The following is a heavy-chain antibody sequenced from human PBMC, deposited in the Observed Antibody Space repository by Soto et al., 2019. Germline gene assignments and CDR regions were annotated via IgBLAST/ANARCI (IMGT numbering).Heavy chain of an antibody. CDR2: MYHSGST. J-gene: IGHJ5*02. V-gene: IGHV4-30-2*01. D-gene: IGHD2-2*01. Sequence: SETLSLTCAVSGGSISSGGYSWSWIRQPPGKGLEWIGYMYHSGSTYYNPSLKSRVTISIDRSKNQFSLKLSSVTAADTAVYYCARSRWGPAGHLNWFDPWGQGTLVTVSS. CDR1: GGSISSGGYS. CDR3: ARSRWGPAGHLNWFDP.